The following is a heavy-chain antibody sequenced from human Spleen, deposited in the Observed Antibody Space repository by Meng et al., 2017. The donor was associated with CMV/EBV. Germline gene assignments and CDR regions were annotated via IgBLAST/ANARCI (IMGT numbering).Heavy chain of an antibody. Sequence: SETLSLTCTVSGGSIKTFYWSWIRQPPGKGLEWIGYIYYSGNTNYNPSLKSRVTISVDTSKNQFSLKLSSVTAADTAVYYCARVFLNYDFWSGFHFDYWGQGTLVTVSS. V-gene: IGHV4-59*01. D-gene: IGHD3-3*01. CDR3: ARVFLNYDFWSGFHFDY. J-gene: IGHJ4*02. CDR2: IYYSGNT. CDR1: GGSIKTFY.